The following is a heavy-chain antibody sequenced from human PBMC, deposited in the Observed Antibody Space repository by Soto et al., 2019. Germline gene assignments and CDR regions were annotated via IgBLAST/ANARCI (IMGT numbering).Heavy chain of an antibody. V-gene: IGHV1-3*01. CDR3: ARVAHGYSSGWSDY. J-gene: IGHJ4*02. D-gene: IGHD6-19*01. CDR1: GYTFTSYA. Sequence: QVQLVQSGAEVKKPGASVKVSCKASGYTFTSYAIHWVRQGPGQRPECMGWINGGNGNTKYSQKFQGRVTITSDTSASTAYVELSSLRSEDTAVYYCARVAHGYSSGWSDYWGQGTLVTVSS. CDR2: INGGNGNT.